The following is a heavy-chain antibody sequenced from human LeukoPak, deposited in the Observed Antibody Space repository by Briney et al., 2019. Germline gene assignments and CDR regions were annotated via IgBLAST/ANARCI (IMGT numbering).Heavy chain of an antibody. V-gene: IGHV3-7*01. D-gene: IGHD6-19*01. Sequence: GGSLRLSCAASRFTYSDYWMTWVRQAPGQGPEWVANVNKDGNQKQYADSVKGRFTISRDNAKNSMYLQLSSLGAEDSGVYYCVRNRGWYALDMWGQGTMVTVSS. CDR1: RFTYSDYW. CDR3: VRNRGWYALDM. CDR2: VNKDGNQK. J-gene: IGHJ3*02.